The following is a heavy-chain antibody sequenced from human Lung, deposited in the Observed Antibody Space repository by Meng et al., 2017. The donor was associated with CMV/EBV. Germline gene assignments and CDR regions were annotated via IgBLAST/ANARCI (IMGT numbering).Heavy chain of an antibody. J-gene: IGHJ4*02. CDR3: ARDVEYYGSGSDF. Sequence: SXTXSLXCTVSGGSIRSSTYYWDWIRQPPGKGLEWIGSIYYSGSTHYNPSLESRVTMSVDASKNQFSLKLSSVTAADTAVYYCARDVEYYGSGSDFWGQGXLVTVSS. CDR1: GGSIRSSTYY. D-gene: IGHD3-10*01. V-gene: IGHV4-39*07. CDR2: IYYSGST.